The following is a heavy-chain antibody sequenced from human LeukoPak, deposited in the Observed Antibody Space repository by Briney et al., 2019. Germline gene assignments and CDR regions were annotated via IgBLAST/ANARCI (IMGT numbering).Heavy chain of an antibody. V-gene: IGHV3-23*01. CDR1: GFTFSSYA. CDR3: AKDRGDYDSSGLFDY. Sequence: PGGSLRLSCAASGFTFSSYAMSWVRQAPGKGLEWVSAISGSGGSTYYADSVKGRFTISRDNSKNTLYLQMNSLRAEDTAVYYCAKDRGDYDSSGLFDYWGQGTLVTVSS. J-gene: IGHJ4*02. D-gene: IGHD3-22*01. CDR2: ISGSGGST.